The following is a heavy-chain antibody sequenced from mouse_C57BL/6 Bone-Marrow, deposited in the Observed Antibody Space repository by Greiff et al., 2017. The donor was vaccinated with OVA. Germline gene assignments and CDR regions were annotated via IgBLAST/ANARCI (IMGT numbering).Heavy chain of an antibody. Sequence: QVQLKQSGAELVKPGASVKMSCKASGYTFTSYWITWVKQRPGQGLEWIGDIYPGSGSTNYNEKFKSKATLTVDTSSSTAYMQLSSLTSEDSAVYYCARDYRYAMDYWGQGTSVTVSS. J-gene: IGHJ4*01. V-gene: IGHV1-55*01. CDR3: ARDYRYAMDY. CDR2: IYPGSGST. D-gene: IGHD5-5*01. CDR1: GYTFTSYW.